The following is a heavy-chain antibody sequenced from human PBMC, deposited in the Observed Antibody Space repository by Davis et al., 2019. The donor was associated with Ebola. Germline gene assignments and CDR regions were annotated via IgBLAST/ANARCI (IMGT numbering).Heavy chain of an antibody. Sequence: PSETLSLTCTVSGGSISSYYWSWIRQPPGKGLEWIGYIYYSGSSTYNPSLKSRVTISVDTSKTQFSLKLSSVTAADTAVYYCARDISTTVSAFDIWGQGTMVTVSS. V-gene: IGHV4-59*01. CDR2: IYYSGSS. D-gene: IGHD2/OR15-2a*01. J-gene: IGHJ3*02. CDR3: ARDISTTVSAFDI. CDR1: GGSISSYY.